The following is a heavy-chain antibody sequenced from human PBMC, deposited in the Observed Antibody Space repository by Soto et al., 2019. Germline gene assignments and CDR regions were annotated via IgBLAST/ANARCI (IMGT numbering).Heavy chain of an antibody. CDR2: VSYSGRT. CDR3: ARLQYTVVTYIDV. D-gene: IGHD2-21*02. V-gene: IGHV4-59*03. Sequence: SETLSLTCTVSRGSINNYYWTFIRQPPGKGLEWIGYVSYSGRTNYNPSLKSRVNMFVDKSKNQFSLNLTSVAAANTAVYYCARLQYTVVTYIDVWGQGTMVTVSS. J-gene: IGHJ3*01. CDR1: RGSINNYY.